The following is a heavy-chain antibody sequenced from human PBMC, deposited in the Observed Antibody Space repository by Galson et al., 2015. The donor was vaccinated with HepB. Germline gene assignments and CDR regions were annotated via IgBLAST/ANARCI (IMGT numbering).Heavy chain of an antibody. CDR3: ARGLAAAGSWLDP. D-gene: IGHD6-13*01. CDR2: INPHSGGA. CDR1: GYTFGAYY. Sequence: SVKVSCKASGYTFGAYYTHWVRQAPGQGLEWMGRINPHSGGAIYAQQVHGRVTMASDTSASTAYMELRRLRFDDTAIYYCARGLAAAGSWLDPWGQGTLVTVSS. J-gene: IGHJ5*02. V-gene: IGHV1-2*06.